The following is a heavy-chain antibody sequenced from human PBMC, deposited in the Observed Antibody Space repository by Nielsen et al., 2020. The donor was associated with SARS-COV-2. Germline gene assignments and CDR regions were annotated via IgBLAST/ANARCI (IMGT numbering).Heavy chain of an antibody. CDR2: IKQDGSEK. Sequence: VRQAPGKGLEWVANIKQDGSEKYYVDSVKGRFTISRDNSKNTLYLQMNSLRAEDTAVYYCARDSRYYDFWSGYSNYYYYYGMDVWGQGTTVTVSS. J-gene: IGHJ6*02. D-gene: IGHD3-3*01. CDR3: ARDSRYYDFWSGYSNYYYYYGMDV. V-gene: IGHV3-7*03.